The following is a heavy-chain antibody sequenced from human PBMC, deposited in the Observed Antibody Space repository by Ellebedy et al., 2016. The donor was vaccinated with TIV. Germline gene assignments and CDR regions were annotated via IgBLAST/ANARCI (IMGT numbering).Heavy chain of an antibody. V-gene: IGHV4-39*01. CDR3: ARLRYYDFWSGHSTHFDY. D-gene: IGHD3-3*01. CDR2: IYYSGST. J-gene: IGHJ4*02. Sequence: MPSETLSLTCTVSGGSISSSSYYWGWIRQPPGKGLEWIGSIYYSGSTYYNPSLKSRVTISVDTSKNQFSLKLRSVTAADTAVYYCARLRYYDFWSGHSTHFDYWGQGTLVTVSS. CDR1: GGSISSSSYY.